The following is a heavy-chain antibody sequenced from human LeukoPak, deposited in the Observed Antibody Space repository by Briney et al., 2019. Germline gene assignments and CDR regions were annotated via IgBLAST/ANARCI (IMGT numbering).Heavy chain of an antibody. V-gene: IGHV4-34*01. D-gene: IGHD5-18*01. CDR1: GGSFSGYY. CDR2: INHSGST. Sequence: SETLSLTCAVYGGSFSGYYWSWIRQPPGKGLEWIGEINHSGSTSYNPSLKSRVTISLDTSKNQFSLKLISVTAADTAVYYCARNGRGDGGYSYGTDYWGQGTLVTVSS. CDR3: ARNGRGDGGYSYGTDY. J-gene: IGHJ4*02.